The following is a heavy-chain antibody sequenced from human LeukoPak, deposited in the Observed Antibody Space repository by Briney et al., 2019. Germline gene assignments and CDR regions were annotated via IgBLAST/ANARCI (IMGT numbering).Heavy chain of an antibody. CDR3: AKIPYGDYVLDYYYYMDV. J-gene: IGHJ6*03. CDR2: IRYDGSKK. CDR1: GFTFSSYG. Sequence: PGGSLRLSCAASGFTFSSYGMHWVRQAPGKGLEWVAFIRYDGSKKFYADSVKGRFTISRDNSKNTLYLQMYSLRAEDTAVYYCAKIPYGDYVLDYYYYMDVWGKGTTVTISS. D-gene: IGHD4-17*01. V-gene: IGHV3-30*02.